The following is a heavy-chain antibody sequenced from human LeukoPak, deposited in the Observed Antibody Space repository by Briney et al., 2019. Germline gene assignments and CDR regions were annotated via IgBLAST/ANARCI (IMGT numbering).Heavy chain of an antibody. D-gene: IGHD3-22*01. CDR3: TKEFYGSRAACAGGSYYDF. CDR1: GFTFSKDD. V-gene: IGHV3-13*01. J-gene: IGHJ2*01. CDR2: IGVTGDT. Sequence: PGGSLRLSCAASGFTFSKDDFHWVRQAPGKGLEWVAAIGVTGDTYYADSVKGRFTISREGAANSLYLQMRSLGAGDTALYYCTKEFYGSRAACAGGSYYDFWGRGALVTVSS.